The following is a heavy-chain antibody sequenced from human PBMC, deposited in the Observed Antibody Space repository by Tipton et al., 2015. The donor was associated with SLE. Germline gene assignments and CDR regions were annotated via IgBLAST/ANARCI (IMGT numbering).Heavy chain of an antibody. CDR1: GFIFSSYT. V-gene: IGHV3-48*01. D-gene: IGHD3-10*01. CDR3: ARGIRRHYYGSGINDAFDI. Sequence: SLRLSCAASGFIFSSYTMNWVRQAPGKGLEWVSYISSSSSTIYYADSVKGRFTISRDNAKNSLYLQMNSLRAEDTAVYYCARGIRRHYYGSGINDAFDIWGQGTMVTVSS. J-gene: IGHJ3*02. CDR2: ISSSSSTI.